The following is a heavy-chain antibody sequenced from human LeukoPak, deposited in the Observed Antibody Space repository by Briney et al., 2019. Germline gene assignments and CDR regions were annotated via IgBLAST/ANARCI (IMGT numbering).Heavy chain of an antibody. CDR1: GFTFSSYS. CDR2: ISSSSSYI. CDR3: ARDKRPVVTIPWYYYYMDV. J-gene: IGHJ6*03. Sequence: GGSLRLSCAASGFTFSSYSMNWVRQAPGKGLEWVSSISSSSSYIYYADSVKGRFTISRDNAKNSLYLQMNSLRAEDTAVYYCARDKRPVVTIPWYYYYMDVWGKGTTVTVSS. D-gene: IGHD3-3*01. V-gene: IGHV3-21*01.